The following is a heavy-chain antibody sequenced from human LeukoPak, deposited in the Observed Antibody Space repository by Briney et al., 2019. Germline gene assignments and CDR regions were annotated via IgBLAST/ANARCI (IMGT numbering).Heavy chain of an antibody. V-gene: IGHV1-2*02. CDR1: GYTFTGYY. J-gene: IGHJ5*02. D-gene: IGHD3-22*01. Sequence: GASVKVSCKASGYTFTGYYMHWVRQAPGQGLEWMGWINPNSGGTNYAQKFQGRVTMTRDTSISTAYMELSSLRSEDTAVYYCARPILNYYDSSGTPYNWFDPWGQGTLVTVSS. CDR3: ARPILNYYDSSGTPYNWFDP. CDR2: INPNSGGT.